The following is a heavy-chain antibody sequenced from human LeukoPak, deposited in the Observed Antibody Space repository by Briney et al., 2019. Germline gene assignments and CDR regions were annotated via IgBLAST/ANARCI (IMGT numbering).Heavy chain of an antibody. CDR1: GFTFSNAW. D-gene: IGHD7-27*01. CDR2: IYSGGTT. Sequence: PGGSLRLSCAASGFTFSNAWMSWVRQAPGKGLEWVSVIYSGGTTYYGDSVRGRFTISRDNSKNTLYLQMNSLRAEDTAVYYCARGVGIIDYWGQGTLVTVSS. CDR3: ARGVGIIDY. J-gene: IGHJ4*02. V-gene: IGHV3-66*01.